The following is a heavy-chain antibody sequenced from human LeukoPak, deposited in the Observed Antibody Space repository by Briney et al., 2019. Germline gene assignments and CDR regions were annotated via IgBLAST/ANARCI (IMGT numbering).Heavy chain of an antibody. CDR3: ARDPFWGVVVPAALDY. J-gene: IGHJ4*02. CDR2: INPNSGGT. V-gene: IGHV1-2*02. D-gene: IGHD2-2*01. CDR1: GYTFTGYY. Sequence: ASVKVSCKASGYTFTGYYMHWVRQAPGQRLEWMGWINPNSGGTNYAQKFQGRVTMTRDTSISTAYMELSRLRSDDTAVYYCARDPFWGVVVPAALDYWGQGTLVTVSS.